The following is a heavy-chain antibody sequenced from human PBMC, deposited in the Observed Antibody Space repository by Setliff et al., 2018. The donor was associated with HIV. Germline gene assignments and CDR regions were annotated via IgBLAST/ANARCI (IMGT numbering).Heavy chain of an antibody. CDR1: GFTVSSNY. V-gene: IGHV3-53*01. D-gene: IGHD3-16*01. CDR3: AKDVMQGGWGSLSYFDS. CDR2: IYGGGTT. Sequence: PGGSLRLSCAASGFTVSSNYMSWVRQAPGKGLEWVSVIYGGGTTHYADSVKGRFTIPRDNSKNTVYLQMNSLRAEDTAVYFCAKDVMQGGWGSLSYFDSWGQGTLVTVSS. J-gene: IGHJ4*02.